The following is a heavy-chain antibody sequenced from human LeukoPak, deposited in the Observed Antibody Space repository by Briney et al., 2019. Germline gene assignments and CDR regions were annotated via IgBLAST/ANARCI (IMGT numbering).Heavy chain of an antibody. V-gene: IGHV3-20*04. J-gene: IGHJ5*02. CDR2: IDWNGGNT. D-gene: IGHD3-3*01. Sequence: GGSLRLSCAACGFTFDDYGMRWDGQARGKGVEWVSGIDWNGGNTVYGDSVKGRFTIWREKEKNSVYMQMNSQRAEDRALYYCARVVLRFLAWSFDHWGQGTLVTVSS. CDR3: ARVVLRFLAWSFDH. CDR1: GFTFDDYG.